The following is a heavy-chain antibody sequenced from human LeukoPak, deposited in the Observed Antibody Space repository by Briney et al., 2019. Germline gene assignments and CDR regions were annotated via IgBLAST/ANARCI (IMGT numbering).Heavy chain of an antibody. CDR2: IYYSGST. Sequence: PSETLSLTCTVSGGSISSGGYYWSWIRQHPGKGLEWIGYIYYSGSTYYKPSLKSRVTISADTSKNQFSLRLTSVTAADTAIYYCARRNDFHIWGQGTMVTVSS. V-gene: IGHV4-31*03. J-gene: IGHJ3*02. CDR1: GGSISSGGYY. CDR3: ARRNDFHI.